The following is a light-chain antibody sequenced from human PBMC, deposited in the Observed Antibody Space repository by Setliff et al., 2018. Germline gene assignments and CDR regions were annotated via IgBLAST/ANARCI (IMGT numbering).Light chain of an antibody. CDR1: SSNIGSNT. V-gene: IGLV1-44*01. CDR3: AAWDDSLNGPV. J-gene: IGLJ1*01. Sequence: QSTLTQPPSASGTPGQRVTISCSGSSSNIGSNTVNWYQQLPGTAPKLLIYRNNQRPSGVPDRFSGSKSGTSASLAISGLQSEDEADYYCAAWDDSLNGPVFGTGTKVTVL. CDR2: RNN.